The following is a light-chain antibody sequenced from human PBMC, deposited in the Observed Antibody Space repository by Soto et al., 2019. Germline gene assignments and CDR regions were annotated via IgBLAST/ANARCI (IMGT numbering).Light chain of an antibody. CDR3: QHYGNSRA. Sequence: EIVLTQSPATLSSSPGEGATLSCRASQSVSSNYLAWYQQKPDRAPRLLIYGASSRATGIPDRFSGSGSGTLFTLTSSILAPEDVAFYGCQHYGNSRAFGGGTKVEIK. J-gene: IGKJ4*01. V-gene: IGKV3-20*01. CDR1: QSVSSNY. CDR2: GAS.